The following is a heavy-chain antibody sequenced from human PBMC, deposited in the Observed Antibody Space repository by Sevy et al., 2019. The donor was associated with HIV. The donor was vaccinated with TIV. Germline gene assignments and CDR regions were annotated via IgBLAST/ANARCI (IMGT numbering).Heavy chain of an antibody. D-gene: IGHD4-4*01. Sequence: SLRLSCAASGFTFDDYAMHWVRQAPGKGLEWVSGISWNSGSIGYADSVKGRFTISRDNAKNSLYLQMNSLRAEDTALYYCAKTTARYYYMDVWGKGTTVTVSS. CDR1: GFTFDDYA. CDR3: AKTTARYYYMDV. J-gene: IGHJ6*03. V-gene: IGHV3-9*01. CDR2: ISWNSGSI.